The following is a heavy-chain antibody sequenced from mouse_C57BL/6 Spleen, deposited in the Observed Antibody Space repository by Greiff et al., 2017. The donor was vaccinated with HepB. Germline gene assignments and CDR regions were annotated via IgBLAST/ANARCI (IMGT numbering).Heavy chain of an antibody. CDR3: TRYYSNLYYFDY. CDR1: GYTFTAYE. V-gene: IGHV1-15*01. J-gene: IGHJ2*01. Sequence: QVQLQQSGAELVRPGASVTLSCKASGYTFTAYEMHGVKQTPVHGLEWIGAIDPETGGTAYNQKFKGKAILTADKSSSTAYMELRSLTSEDSAVYYCTRYYSNLYYFDYWGQGTTLTVSS. CDR2: IDPETGGT. D-gene: IGHD2-5*01.